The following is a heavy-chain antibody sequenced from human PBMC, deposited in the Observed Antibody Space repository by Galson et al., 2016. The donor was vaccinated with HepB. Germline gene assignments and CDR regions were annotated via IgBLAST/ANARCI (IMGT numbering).Heavy chain of an antibody. CDR3: VRAVPWEGYSLDG. V-gene: IGHV4-59*01. CDR1: GGSIMGYF. J-gene: IGHJ6*02. Sequence: ETLSLTCTLSGGSIMGYFWNWIRQAPEKRPEWIGFVSYDGKTSYNPSLKSRVTISLDRSNNQFSLRLTSMMPADTAVYYCVRAVPWEGYSLDGWGPGTTVTVSS. CDR2: VSYDGKT. D-gene: IGHD1-26*01.